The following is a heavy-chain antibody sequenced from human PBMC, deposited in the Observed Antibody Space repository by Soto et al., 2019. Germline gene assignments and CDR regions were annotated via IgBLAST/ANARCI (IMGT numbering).Heavy chain of an antibody. CDR2: ISVYKGNT. Sequence: ASVKVSCKASGYNFINYGSSWVRQAPGQGLEWMGWISVYKGNTNYAQKLQGRVTMTTDTSTSTAYMELRSLRSDDTAVYYCVRDSDGSGPYSTEYWGLGTVVTVPS. J-gene: IGHJ4*02. CDR1: GYNFINYG. D-gene: IGHD3-10*01. V-gene: IGHV1-18*01. CDR3: VRDSDGSGPYSTEY.